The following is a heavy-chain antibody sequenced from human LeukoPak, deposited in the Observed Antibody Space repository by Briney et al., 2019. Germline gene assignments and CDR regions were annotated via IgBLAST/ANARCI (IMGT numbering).Heavy chain of an antibody. D-gene: IGHD5-18*01. CDR1: GFSLSTSGVG. Sequence: ESGPTLVKPTQTLTLTCTFSGFSLSTSGVGVGWIRQPPGKALEWLALIYWDDAKRYSPSLKSRLTITKDTSKNQVVLTMTNMDPVDTATYYCAHSRRGYSYLSLFDYWGQGTLVTVSS. V-gene: IGHV2-5*02. CDR2: IYWDDAK. J-gene: IGHJ4*02. CDR3: AHSRRGYSYLSLFDY.